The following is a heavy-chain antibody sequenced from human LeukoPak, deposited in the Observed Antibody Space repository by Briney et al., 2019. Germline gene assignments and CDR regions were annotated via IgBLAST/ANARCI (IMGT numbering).Heavy chain of an antibody. J-gene: IGHJ4*02. D-gene: IGHD3-9*01. V-gene: IGHV4-34*01. CDR2: INHSGST. CDR3: ASLIPRYFDWLGWGYFDY. Sequence: SETLSLTCAVYGGSFSGYYWSWIRQPPGKGLEWFGEINHSGSTNYNPSLKSRVTISVDTSKNQFSLKLSSVTAADTAVYYCASLIPRYFDWLGWGYFDYWGQGTLVTVSS. CDR1: GGSFSGYY.